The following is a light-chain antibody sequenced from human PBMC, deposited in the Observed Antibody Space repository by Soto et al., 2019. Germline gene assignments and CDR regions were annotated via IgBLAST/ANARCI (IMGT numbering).Light chain of an antibody. CDR2: GAS. Sequence: EVVMTQSPGTLSLSPGESATLSCRASQTVSITYLTWYQQKPGQAPRLLIYGASTRAAGFPARFSGSGSGTEFTLTISSLQSEDFAVYYCQQYNGWPITFGQGTRLEI. V-gene: IGKV3-15*01. CDR3: QQYNGWPIT. CDR1: QTVSITY. J-gene: IGKJ5*01.